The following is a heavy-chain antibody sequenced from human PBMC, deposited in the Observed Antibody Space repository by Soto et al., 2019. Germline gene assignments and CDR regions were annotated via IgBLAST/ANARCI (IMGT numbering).Heavy chain of an antibody. CDR1: GGSISSGGYY. CDR2: IYYSGST. CDR3: ARVAEMATFYFDY. Sequence: SETLSLTCTVSGGSISSGGYYWSWIRQHPGKGLEWIGYIYYSGSTYYNPSLRSRVTISVDTSKNQFSLKLSSVTAADTAVYYCARVAEMATFYFDYWGQGTLVTVSS. D-gene: IGHD5-12*01. V-gene: IGHV4-31*03. J-gene: IGHJ4*02.